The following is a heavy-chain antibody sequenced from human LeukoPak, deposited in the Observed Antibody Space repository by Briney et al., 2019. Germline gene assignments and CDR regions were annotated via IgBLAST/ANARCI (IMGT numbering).Heavy chain of an antibody. CDR3: ATRSLISPY. CDR1: GFAVGHNY. V-gene: IGHV3-53*01. Sequence: PGKSLRLSCAASGFAVGHNYMSWVRQAPGKGLEWVSCIYSGGSTDYADSVKGRFTISRDNSRNTLYLQMNSLRAEDTAVYYCATRSLISPYWGQGTLVTVSS. CDR2: IYSGGST. J-gene: IGHJ4*02. D-gene: IGHD3-3*02.